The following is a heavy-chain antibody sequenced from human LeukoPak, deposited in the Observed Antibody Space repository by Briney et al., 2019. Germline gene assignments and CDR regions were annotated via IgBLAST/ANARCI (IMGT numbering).Heavy chain of an antibody. Sequence: GGSLRLSCAASGFSFSSCAMSWVRQAPGGGLEWVSSISGSGGSTYYADSVKGRFTISRDNSKNTLYLQMNSLRAEDTAVYYCAKDSSGWYEDYFDYWGQGTLVTVSS. D-gene: IGHD6-19*01. J-gene: IGHJ4*02. CDR3: AKDSSGWYEDYFDY. CDR1: GFSFSSCA. CDR2: ISGSGGST. V-gene: IGHV3-23*01.